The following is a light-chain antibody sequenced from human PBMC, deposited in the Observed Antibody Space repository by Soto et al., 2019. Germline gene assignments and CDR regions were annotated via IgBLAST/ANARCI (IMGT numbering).Light chain of an antibody. V-gene: IGKV1-5*03. CDR3: XXYNSYSQRT. Sequence: DIQMTQSPSTLSASVGDRVTITCRASQSISSWLAWYQQKPGKAPKLLIYKASSLESGVPSRFSGSGSGTXXXXXXXXXXPXXXAXYXCXXYNSYSQRTFGQGTKVEIK. CDR1: QSISSW. CDR2: KAS. J-gene: IGKJ1*01.